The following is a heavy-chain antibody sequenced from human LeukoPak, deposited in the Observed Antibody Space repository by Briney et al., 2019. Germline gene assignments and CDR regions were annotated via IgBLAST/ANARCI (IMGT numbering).Heavy chain of an antibody. CDR3: ARDLKMGYSSGRYSWGTGSSNDY. CDR1: GYTFTNYG. J-gene: IGHJ4*02. V-gene: IGHV1-18*01. CDR2: ISAYNGNT. D-gene: IGHD6-19*01. Sequence: GASVKVSCKASGYTFTNYGISWVRQAPGQGLEWMGWISAYNGNTNCAQKFQGRITMTTDTSTSTAYMELRSLRSDDTAVYYCARDLKMGYSSGRYSWGTGSSNDYWGQGTLVTVSS.